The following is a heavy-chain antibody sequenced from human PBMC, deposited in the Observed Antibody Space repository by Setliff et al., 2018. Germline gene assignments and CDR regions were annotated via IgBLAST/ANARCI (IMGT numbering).Heavy chain of an antibody. V-gene: IGHV1-69*05. CDR3: ARDLTGTSGY. CDR2: IIPIFGTA. D-gene: IGHD1-7*01. Sequence: GASVKVSCKASGGTFSSYAISWVRQAPGQGLEWMGGIIPIFGTANYAQKFQGRVTITTDESTSTAYMELSSLRSEDTAVFYCARDLTGTSGYWGQGTLVTVSS. J-gene: IGHJ4*02. CDR1: GGTFSSYA.